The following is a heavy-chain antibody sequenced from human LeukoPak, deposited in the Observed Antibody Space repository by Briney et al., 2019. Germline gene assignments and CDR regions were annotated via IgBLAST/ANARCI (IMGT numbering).Heavy chain of an antibody. V-gene: IGHV1-2*02. D-gene: IGHD3-22*01. CDR2: INPNSGGT. J-gene: IGHJ5*02. CDR3: ARDGGSGYPDLHWFDP. Sequence: GASVKASCKASGYTFTGYYMHWVRQAPGQGLEWMGWINPNSGGTNYAQKFQGRVTMTRDTSISTAYMELSRLRSDDTAVYYCARDGGSGYPDLHWFDPWGQGTLVTVSS. CDR1: GYTFTGYY.